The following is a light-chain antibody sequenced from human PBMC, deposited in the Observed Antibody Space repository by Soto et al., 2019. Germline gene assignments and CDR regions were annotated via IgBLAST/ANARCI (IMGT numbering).Light chain of an antibody. CDR2: DTS. V-gene: IGKV1-33*01. J-gene: IGKJ4*02. CDR1: QRISTY. CDR3: QQYADVPLT. Sequence: DIKITKAPSVLTASVGDSVTITCQASQRISTYVNWYQQKAGKAPKILIYDTSNLEPGFPSRFSGSRSGTHFTFTITSLQPEDFATYYCQQYADVPLTLGGGTKVDI.